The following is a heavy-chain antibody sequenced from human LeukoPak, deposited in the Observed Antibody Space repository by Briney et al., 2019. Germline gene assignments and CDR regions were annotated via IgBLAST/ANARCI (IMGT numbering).Heavy chain of an antibody. J-gene: IGHJ4*02. V-gene: IGHV1-24*01. CDR2: FDTEDSET. Sequence: AAVKVSCKVSGYTLTELSMHWVRQAPGKGLEWMGGFDTEDSETNYAQKFQGRVTMTEDTSTDTAYMELSSLRSEDTAVYYCATDPSSGWTKEFDYWGKGTLVT. CDR3: ATDPSSGWTKEFDY. D-gene: IGHD6-19*01. CDR1: GYTLTELS.